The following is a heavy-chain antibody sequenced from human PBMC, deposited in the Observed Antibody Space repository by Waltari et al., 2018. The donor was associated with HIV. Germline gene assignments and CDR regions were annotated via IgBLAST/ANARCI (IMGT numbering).Heavy chain of an antibody. Sequence: EVQLVEFGGGLVQPGRSLRLSCTGFGFSFGVFAISWFRRAPGKGRGWVGLIKSRIYGWATEYAASAKGRFTISRDDLKSVAYLQMNSLKTEDTAVYYCTRSSKLDYWGQGTLVTVSS. D-gene: IGHD4-4*01. CDR1: GFSFGVFA. V-gene: IGHV3-49*03. CDR2: IKSRIYGWAT. J-gene: IGHJ4*02. CDR3: TRSSKLDY.